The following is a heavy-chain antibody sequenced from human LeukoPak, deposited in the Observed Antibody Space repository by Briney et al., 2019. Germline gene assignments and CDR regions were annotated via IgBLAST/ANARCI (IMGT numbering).Heavy chain of an antibody. D-gene: IGHD1-14*01. J-gene: IGHJ3*02. Sequence: PSETLSLTCTVSGDPMSSRGSYWTWIRQPPGKGLEWIGYIYHSGSTYYTPSLKSRVTVSVDRSKNQFSLELRSLTAADTAVYYCATDITPTDAFDTWGQGTMVTVSS. CDR1: GDPMSSRGSY. CDR2: IYHSGST. V-gene: IGHV4-30-2*01. CDR3: ATDITPTDAFDT.